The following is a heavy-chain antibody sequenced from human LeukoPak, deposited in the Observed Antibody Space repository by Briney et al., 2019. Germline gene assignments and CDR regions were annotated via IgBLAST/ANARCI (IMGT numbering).Heavy chain of an antibody. CDR1: GGSISSGSYY. Sequence: KTSETLSLTCTVSGGSISSGSYYWSWIRQPPGKGLEWIGYIYYSGSTNYNPSLKSRVTISVDTSKNQFSLKLSSVTAADTAVYYCARDSRIVGAYGRWFDPWGQGTLVTVSS. J-gene: IGHJ5*02. V-gene: IGHV4-61*01. D-gene: IGHD1-26*01. CDR3: ARDSRIVGAYGRWFDP. CDR2: IYYSGST.